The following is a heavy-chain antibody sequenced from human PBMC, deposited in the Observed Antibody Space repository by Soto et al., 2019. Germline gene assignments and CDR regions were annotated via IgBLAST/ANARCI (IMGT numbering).Heavy chain of an antibody. V-gene: IGHV5-10-1*01. CDR3: ARGRYGSGSYYSENYYGMDV. D-gene: IGHD3-10*01. J-gene: IGHJ6*02. CDR2: IDPSDSYT. Sequence: HGESLKISCKGSGYSFTSYWISWVRQMPGKGLEWMGRIDPSDSYTNYSPSFQGHVTISADKSISTAYLQWSSLKASDTAMYYCARGRYGSGSYYSENYYGMDVWGQGTTVTVSS. CDR1: GYSFTSYW.